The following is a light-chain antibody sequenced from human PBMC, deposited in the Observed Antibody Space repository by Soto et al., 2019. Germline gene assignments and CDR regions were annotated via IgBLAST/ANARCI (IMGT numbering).Light chain of an antibody. CDR2: DVS. V-gene: IGLV2-14*03. CDR1: SSDVGAYNY. CDR3: SSYTSTSSLRYV. Sequence: SELTRVAYVSGSPGESLPITYTGTSSDVGAYNYVSWYQQHPGKAPKLMISDVSNRPSGVSNRFSGSKSGNTASLTISGLQPEDEADYYCSSYTSTSSLRYVFGTGTKVTVL. J-gene: IGLJ1*01.